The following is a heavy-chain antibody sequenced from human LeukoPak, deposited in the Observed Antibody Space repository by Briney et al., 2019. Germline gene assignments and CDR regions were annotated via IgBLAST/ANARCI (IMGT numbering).Heavy chain of an antibody. D-gene: IGHD6-13*01. CDR2: MNPNSGNT. J-gene: IGHJ4*02. CDR3: ARGFPRAYSSSWYYFDY. CDR1: GYTFTSYD. Sequence: ASVKVSCKASGYTFTSYDINWVRQATGQGLEWMGWMNPNSGNTGYAQKFQGRVTMTRNTSISTAYMELSSLRPEDTAVYYCARGFPRAYSSSWYYFDYWGQGTLVTVSS. V-gene: IGHV1-8*01.